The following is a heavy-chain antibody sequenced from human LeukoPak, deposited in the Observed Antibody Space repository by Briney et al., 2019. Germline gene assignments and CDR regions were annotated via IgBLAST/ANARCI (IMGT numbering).Heavy chain of an antibody. CDR3: ARKSAEYSSSNYFDY. CDR1: GYSFTSYW. D-gene: IGHD6-6*01. V-gene: IGHV5-51*01. J-gene: IGHJ4*02. Sequence: GEPLKISCKGSGYSFTSYWIGWVRQMPGKGLEWMGIIYPGDSDTRYSPSFQGQVTISADKSISTAYLQWSSLKASDTAMYYCARKSAEYSSSNYFDYWGQGTLVTVSS. CDR2: IYPGDSDT.